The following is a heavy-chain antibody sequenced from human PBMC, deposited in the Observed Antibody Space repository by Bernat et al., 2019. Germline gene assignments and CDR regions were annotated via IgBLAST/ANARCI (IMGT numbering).Heavy chain of an antibody. V-gene: IGHV3-7*05. CDR2: IEPDGSEK. D-gene: IGHD1-26*01. J-gene: IGHJ4*02. CDR1: GFTFSSSS. CDR3: ARDTYSGRYYN. Sequence: QLVESGGGLVQPGGSLRLSCAVSGFTFSSSSMSWVRQAPGKGLEWVANIEPDGSEKYYVDSVKGRSTISRDNAKNSLYLQMNSLRAEDTAVYYCARDTYSGRYYNWGQGTLVTVSS.